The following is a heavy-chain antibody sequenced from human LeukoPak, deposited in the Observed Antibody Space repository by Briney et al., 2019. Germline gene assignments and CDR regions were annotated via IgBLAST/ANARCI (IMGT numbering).Heavy chain of an antibody. D-gene: IGHD6-6*01. Sequence: SETLSLTCTVSGGSISSYYWSWLRQPAGKGLEWIGRIYASGSNNYNPPLKSRVTMSVDTSKNQFSLKLSSVTAADTAVYYCARGGLSSSYSYWGQGTLVTVSS. V-gene: IGHV4-4*07. J-gene: IGHJ4*02. CDR2: IYASGSN. CDR3: ARGGLSSSYSY. CDR1: GGSISSYY.